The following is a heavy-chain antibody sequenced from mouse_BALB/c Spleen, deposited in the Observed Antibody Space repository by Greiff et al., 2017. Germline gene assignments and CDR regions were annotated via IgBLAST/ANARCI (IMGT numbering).Heavy chain of an antibody. D-gene: IGHD2-2*01. CDR1: GYSITSDYA. CDR3: ARGYDWYFDV. Sequence: EVQLQQSGPGLVKPSQSLSLTCTVTGYSITSDYAWNWIRQFPGNKLEWMGYISYSGSTSYNPSLKSRISITRDTSKNQFFLQLNSVTTEDTATYYCARGYDWYFDVWGAGTTVTVSS. J-gene: IGHJ1*01. CDR2: ISYSGST. V-gene: IGHV3-2*02.